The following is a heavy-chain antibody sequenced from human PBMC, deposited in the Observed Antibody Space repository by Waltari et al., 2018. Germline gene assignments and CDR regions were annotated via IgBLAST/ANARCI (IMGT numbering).Heavy chain of an antibody. V-gene: IGHV3-23*01. Sequence: VQLLESGGGLVQSGGSLRLSCAASGFTFRSYAMNWVRQAPGKGGEWVSVISGSCGSTDYADSVKGRFTISRDNSKNTLYLQMNNLRVEDTAVYYCASSLYGDYTQIWGRVFDYWGQGTLVTVSS. J-gene: IGHJ4*02. D-gene: IGHD4-17*01. CDR2: ISGSCGST. CDR3: ASSLYGDYTQIWGRVFDY. CDR1: GFTFRSYA.